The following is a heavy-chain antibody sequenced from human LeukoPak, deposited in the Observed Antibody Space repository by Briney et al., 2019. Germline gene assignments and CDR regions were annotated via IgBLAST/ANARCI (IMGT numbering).Heavy chain of an antibody. D-gene: IGHD6-6*01. CDR3: ARDLKDLAARVARYYYYMDV. CDR2: INPNSGGT. CDR1: GYTFTGYY. J-gene: IGHJ6*03. V-gene: IGHV1-2*06. Sequence: GASVKVSCKASGYTFTGYYMHWVRQAPGQGLEWMGRINPNSGGTNYAQKFQGRVSMTRDTSISTAYMELSRLRSDDTAVYYCARDLKDLAARVARYYYYMDVWGKGTTVTVSS.